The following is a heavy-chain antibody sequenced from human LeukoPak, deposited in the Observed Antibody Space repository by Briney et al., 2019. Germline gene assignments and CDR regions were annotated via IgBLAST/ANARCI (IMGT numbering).Heavy chain of an antibody. D-gene: IGHD5-18*01. V-gene: IGHV3-21*01. CDR2: ISSSSSYI. CDR1: GFTFSSYS. Sequence: GGSLRLSCEASGFTFSSYSMNWVRQAPGKGLEWVSSISSSSSYIYYADSVKGRFTISRDNAKNSLYLQMDSLRAEDTAVYYCARDAAMVRSFDYWGQGTLVNVSS. CDR3: ARDAAMVRSFDY. J-gene: IGHJ4*02.